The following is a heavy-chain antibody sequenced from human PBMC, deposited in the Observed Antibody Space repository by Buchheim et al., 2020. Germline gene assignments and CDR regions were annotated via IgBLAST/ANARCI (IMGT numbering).Heavy chain of an antibody. V-gene: IGHV3-11*06. Sequence: QVQLVESGGGLVQPGGSLRLSCAASGFTFSDYYMSWIRQAPGKGLEWVSYISSSSSYTNYADSVKGRFTISRDNAKNSLYLQMNSLRAEDTAVYYCARELVVVAATSYYYYYGMDVWGQGTT. CDR3: ARELVVVAATSYYYYYGMDV. J-gene: IGHJ6*02. CDR1: GFTFSDYY. CDR2: ISSSSSYT. D-gene: IGHD2-15*01.